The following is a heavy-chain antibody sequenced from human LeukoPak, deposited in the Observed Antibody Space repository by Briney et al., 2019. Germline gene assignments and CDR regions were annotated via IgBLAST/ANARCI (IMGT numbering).Heavy chain of an antibody. V-gene: IGHV4-34*01. CDR3: ARHGGYNFDY. D-gene: IGHD3-10*01. CDR1: GGSFSGFY. J-gene: IGHJ4*02. CDR2: ISPRGGT. Sequence: PSEALSLTCAVYGGSFSGFYWSWIRQSPGKGLEWIGQISPRGGTNHNPSLESRVTISLDTSKTQFSLRVNSVTAADTAVYYCARHGGYNFDYWGQGTLVAVSS.